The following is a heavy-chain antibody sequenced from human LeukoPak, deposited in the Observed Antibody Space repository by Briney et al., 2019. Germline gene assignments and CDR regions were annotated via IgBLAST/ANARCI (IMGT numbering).Heavy chain of an antibody. D-gene: IGHD3-9*01. V-gene: IGHV3-48*01. CDR2: IPSSGSTI. CDR1: GFNLGTYG. J-gene: IGHJ3*02. CDR3: ARLYHDILGMPFDI. Sequence: GGSLRLSWSASGFNLGTYGMNWVRQAPGKGLEWVSYIPSSGSTIYYADSVQGRFTISRDNAKKLLYLRMNSLTAEDTAVYYCARLYHDILGMPFDIWGQGTMVTVSS.